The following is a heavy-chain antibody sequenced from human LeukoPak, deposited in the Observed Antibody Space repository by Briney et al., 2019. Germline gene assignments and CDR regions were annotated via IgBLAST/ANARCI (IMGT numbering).Heavy chain of an antibody. V-gene: IGHV4-38-2*01. J-gene: IGHJ5*02. D-gene: IGHD6-13*01. CDR1: GYSISSGYY. CDR2: IYHSRST. CDR3: ARGTYSSSWYGRASRWFDP. Sequence: SETLSLTCAVSGYSISSGYYWGWIRQPPGKGLEWIGSIYHSRSTYYNPSLKSRVTISLDTSKNQFSLKLSSVTAADTAVYCCARGTYSSSWYGRASRWFDPWGQGTLVTVSS.